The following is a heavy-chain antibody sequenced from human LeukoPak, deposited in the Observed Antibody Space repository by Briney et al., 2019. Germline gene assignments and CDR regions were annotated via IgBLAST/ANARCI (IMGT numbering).Heavy chain of an antibody. J-gene: IGHJ4*02. CDR1: GYTLTELS. Sequence: ASVTVSFTCSGYTLTELSMDWVRQAPGKGLEWMGGFDPEDGERFYAQKFQGRVTMTEDTSTDTAHMELSSLRSEDTAVYYCATNLLCTTISCSQFVSWGQGTLVTVSS. V-gene: IGHV1-24*01. CDR2: FDPEDGER. D-gene: IGHD5/OR15-5a*01. CDR3: ATNLLCTTISCSQFVS.